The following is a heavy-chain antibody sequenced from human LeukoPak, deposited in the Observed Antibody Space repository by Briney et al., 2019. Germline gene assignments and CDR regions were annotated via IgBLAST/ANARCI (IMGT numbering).Heavy chain of an antibody. CDR2: IWIDGSNK. V-gene: IGHV3-33*08. CDR1: GFTFDDYA. Sequence: QTSGSLSLSCAASGFTFDDYAMHWVRQGPGKGMEWVAVIWIDGSNKYYADSVKGRFTISRDNSKNTLYLQMNSLRAEDTAVYYCARANYGSGSNYYYGMDVWGQGTTVTVSS. J-gene: IGHJ6*02. CDR3: ARANYGSGSNYYYGMDV. D-gene: IGHD3-10*01.